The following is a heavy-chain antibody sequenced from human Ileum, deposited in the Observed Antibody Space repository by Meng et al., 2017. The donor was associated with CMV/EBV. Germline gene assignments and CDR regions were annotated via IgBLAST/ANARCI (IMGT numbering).Heavy chain of an antibody. V-gene: IGHV4-59*01. Sequence: GSLRLSCTVSGGSLKSFYWSWIRQPPGEGLEWIGYIQDSGYTNYNPSLKSRVTISKDTSNTQFSLTLTSVTAADTAIYYCARDSRNSSNWYGGAIDLWGQGALVTVSS. D-gene: IGHD6-13*01. J-gene: IGHJ5*02. CDR1: GGSLKSFY. CDR3: ARDSRNSSNWYGGAIDL. CDR2: IQDSGYT.